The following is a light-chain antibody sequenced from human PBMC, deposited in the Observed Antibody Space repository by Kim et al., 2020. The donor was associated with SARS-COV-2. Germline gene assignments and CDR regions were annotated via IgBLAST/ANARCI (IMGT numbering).Light chain of an antibody. CDR1: SLRSND. CDR2: DKN. Sequence: ALGQTVMITCPGDSLRSNDGSWYQQKPGQAPVLVIYDKNNRPSGIPDRFSGSRSGNTASLTITGAQAENEADDYCNSRESTGNLVVFGGGTQLTVL. J-gene: IGLJ2*01. CDR3: NSRESTGNLVV. V-gene: IGLV3-19*01.